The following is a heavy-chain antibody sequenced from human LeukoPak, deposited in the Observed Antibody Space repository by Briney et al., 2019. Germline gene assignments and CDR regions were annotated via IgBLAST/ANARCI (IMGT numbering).Heavy chain of an antibody. J-gene: IGHJ6*02. CDR1: GYTFTSYG. Sequence: ASVKVSCKASGYTFTSYGISWVRQAPGQGLEWMGWISAYNGNTNYAQKFQGRVTMTRDTSISTAYMELSRLRSDDTAVYYCARGPGDSSGYYPYYYYGMDVWGQGTTVTVSS. CDR3: ARGPGDSSGYYPYYYYGMDV. D-gene: IGHD3-22*01. CDR2: ISAYNGNT. V-gene: IGHV1-18*01.